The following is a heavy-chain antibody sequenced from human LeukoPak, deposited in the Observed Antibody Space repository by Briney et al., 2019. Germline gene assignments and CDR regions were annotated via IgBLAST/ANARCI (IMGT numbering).Heavy chain of an antibody. Sequence: GASVKVSCKASGYTFTGYYMHWVRQAPGQGLEWMGRINPNSGGKNYAQKFQGRVTMTRDTSISTAYMELSRLRSDDTAVYYCARVLRITMVRGADTFDYWGQGTLVTVSS. CDR3: ARVLRITMVRGADTFDY. J-gene: IGHJ4*02. V-gene: IGHV1-2*06. CDR1: GYTFTGYY. D-gene: IGHD3-10*01. CDR2: INPNSGGK.